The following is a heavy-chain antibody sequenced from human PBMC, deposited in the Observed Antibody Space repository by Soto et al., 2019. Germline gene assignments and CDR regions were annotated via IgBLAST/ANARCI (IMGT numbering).Heavy chain of an antibody. CDR3: ARMAALADAYFEN. V-gene: IGHV4-30-4*01. CDR2: LHFSGNS. Sequence: SETLSLTCTVSGGSITGFDHYWSWIRQPPGRGLEWIGYLHFSGNSYYNPSLNSRAAISLETSKRQFSLNLRSLTAADTAVYFCARMAALADAYFENWGPGTLVT. CDR1: GGSITGFDHY. D-gene: IGHD6-13*01. J-gene: IGHJ4*02.